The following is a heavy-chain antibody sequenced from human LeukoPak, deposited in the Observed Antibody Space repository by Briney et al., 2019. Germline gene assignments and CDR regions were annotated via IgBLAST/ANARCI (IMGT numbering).Heavy chain of an antibody. J-gene: IGHJ3*02. CDR1: GFTFSKYG. Sequence: GGSLRLSCAASGFTFSKYGMHWVRQAPGKGLEWVAVIWYDGSNKHYEDSVKGRFTMSRDNSKNTLYLQMNSLRAEDTAVYYCAKAGGGSDWGFVAFDIWGGGTMVTVSS. V-gene: IGHV3-33*06. CDR3: AKAGGGSDWGFVAFDI. D-gene: IGHD1-26*01. CDR2: IWYDGSNK.